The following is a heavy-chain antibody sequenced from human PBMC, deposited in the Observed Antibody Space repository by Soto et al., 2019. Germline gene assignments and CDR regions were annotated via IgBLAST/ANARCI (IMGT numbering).Heavy chain of an antibody. D-gene: IGHD3-22*01. CDR2: ISSSGNII. CDR1: GFTFSDYY. CDR3: AKMSSENYYDPVFS. V-gene: IGHV3-11*01. Sequence: QVQLVESGGGLVKTGGSLRIVCEASGFTFSDYYMSWVRQAPGKGLESVSYISSSGNIIYYADSVKGRFTISRDNAKNSVYLQMNSLRAEDTALYFCAKMSSENYYDPVFSWGQGTLVTVSS. J-gene: IGHJ4*02.